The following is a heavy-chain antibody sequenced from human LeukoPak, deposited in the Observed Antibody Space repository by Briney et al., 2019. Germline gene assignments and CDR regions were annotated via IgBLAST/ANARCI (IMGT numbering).Heavy chain of an antibody. CDR1: GGTFSSYA. J-gene: IGHJ3*02. V-gene: IGHV1-69*06. Sequence: ASVKVSCKASGGTFSSYAISWVRQAPGQGLEWMGGIIPIFGTANYAQKFQGRVTITADKSTSTAYMELSSLRSEDTAVYYCARGANWNDAFDIWGQGTMVTVSS. D-gene: IGHD1-1*01. CDR2: IIPIFGTA. CDR3: ARGANWNDAFDI.